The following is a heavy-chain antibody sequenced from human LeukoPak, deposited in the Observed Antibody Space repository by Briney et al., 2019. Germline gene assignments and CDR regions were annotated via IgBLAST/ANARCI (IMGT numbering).Heavy chain of an antibody. CDR2: IYTSGST. J-gene: IGHJ3*01. D-gene: IGHD3-9*01. CDR1: GGSISSGSYY. Sequence: PSETLSLTCTVSGGSISSGSYYWSWIRQPAGKGLEWIGRIYTSGSTNYNPSLKSRVTISVDTSKNQFSLKLSSVTAADTAVYYCARAFVSGYRRAFEPWGQGTMVTVSS. CDR3: ARAFVSGYRRAFEP. V-gene: IGHV4-61*02.